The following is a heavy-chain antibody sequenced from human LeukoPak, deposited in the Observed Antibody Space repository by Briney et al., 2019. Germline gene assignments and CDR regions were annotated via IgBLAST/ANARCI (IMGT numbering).Heavy chain of an antibody. CDR1: GFTFSSYG. D-gene: IGHD5-18*01. V-gene: IGHV3-30*18. Sequence: PGRSLRLSCAASGFTFSSYGMHWVRQALDKGLERVAVISYDGSNKYYPDSVKGRFTISRDTSKNTLYLQMNSLRAEDTAVYYRAKGRVELGYTKFDYWGQGTLVTVSS. CDR2: ISYDGSNK. CDR3: AKGRVELGYTKFDY. J-gene: IGHJ4*02.